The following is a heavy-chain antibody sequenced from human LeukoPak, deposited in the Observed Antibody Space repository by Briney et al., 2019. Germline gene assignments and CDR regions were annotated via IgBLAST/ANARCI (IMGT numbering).Heavy chain of an antibody. D-gene: IGHD3-22*01. Sequence: GGFLRLSCAASGCSFSTYSLNWVRQAPGKGLEWVSHISSSRHIYYADSVKGRFTNSRDNAKNSLYLQMNSLRDEDTAVYYCARVGNSGYYFLDYWGQGTLVTVSS. CDR1: GCSFSTYS. J-gene: IGHJ4*02. V-gene: IGHV3-48*02. CDR2: ISSSRHI. CDR3: ARVGNSGYYFLDY.